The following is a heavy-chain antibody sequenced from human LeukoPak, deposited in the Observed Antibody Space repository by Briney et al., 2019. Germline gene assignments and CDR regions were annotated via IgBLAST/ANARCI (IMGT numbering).Heavy chain of an antibody. CDR2: IYTSGST. CDR1: GGSISSYY. CDR3: ARGWRFYYGSGRSDAFDI. V-gene: IGHV4-4*07. Sequence: SETLSLTCTVSGGSISSYYWSWIRQPAGKGLEWIGHIYTSGSTNYNPSLKSRVTMSVDTFKNHFSLKLSSVTAADTAVYFCARGWRFYYGSGRSDAFDIWGQGTMVTVSS. D-gene: IGHD3-10*01. J-gene: IGHJ3*02.